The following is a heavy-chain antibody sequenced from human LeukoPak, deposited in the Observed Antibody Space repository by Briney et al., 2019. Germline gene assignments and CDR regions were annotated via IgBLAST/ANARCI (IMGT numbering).Heavy chain of an antibody. CDR1: GYTFTSYA. D-gene: IGHD5-12*01. CDR3: ARRGLSGYDLYYFDF. V-gene: IGHV1-2*02. Sequence: ASVKVSCKASGYTFTSYAMHWVRQAPGQGLEWMGWINHNSGGTNYAQKFQGRVTMTRDTSISTAYMELSRLRSDDAAVYYCARRGLSGYDLYYFDFWGQGTLVTVSS. J-gene: IGHJ4*02. CDR2: INHNSGGT.